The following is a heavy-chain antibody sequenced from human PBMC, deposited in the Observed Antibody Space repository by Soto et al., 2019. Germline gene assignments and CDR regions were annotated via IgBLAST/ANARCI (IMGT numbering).Heavy chain of an antibody. CDR3: AKSQEVGAHFFDS. Sequence: PGGSLRLSCEASGFTFSGLDMHRVRQPPGKGLEWVSSIGTAGDTYYAVSVKGRFTISRDNAKNSLSLQMNSLRAGDMAVYFCAKSQEVGAHFFDSWGQGTQVTVLL. V-gene: IGHV3-13*01. J-gene: IGHJ4*02. CDR2: IGTAGDT. D-gene: IGHD2-15*01. CDR1: GFTFSGLD.